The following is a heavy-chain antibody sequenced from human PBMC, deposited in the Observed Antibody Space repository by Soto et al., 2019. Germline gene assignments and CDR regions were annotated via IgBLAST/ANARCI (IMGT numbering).Heavy chain of an antibody. V-gene: IGHV1-58*02. J-gene: IGHJ6*02. Sequence: SVKVSCKASGFTFLSSPIHWVRQARGQRPEWIGWIVVGRGNTNYAQKFQGQVTISADKSISTAYLQWSSLKASDTAMYYCARTARSYYHNDMDVWGQGTTVTVSS. CDR1: GFTFLSSP. CDR2: IVVGRGNT. CDR3: ARTARSYYHNDMDV. D-gene: IGHD1-1*01.